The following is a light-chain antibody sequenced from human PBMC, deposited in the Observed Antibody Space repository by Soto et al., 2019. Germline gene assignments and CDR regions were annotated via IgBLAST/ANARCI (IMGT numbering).Light chain of an antibody. J-gene: IGLJ3*02. CDR1: TSNIGSNT. V-gene: IGLV1-44*01. CDR2: SDN. CDR3: STWDDSLNSWV. Sequence: QSVLTQPPSTSGTPGQSVTISCSGSTSNIGSNTVNWYQHLTGTAPKLLIHSDNQRPSGVPGRFSGSKSGASASLAISGLQSEDEADYYCSTWDDSLNSWVFGGGTKLTVL.